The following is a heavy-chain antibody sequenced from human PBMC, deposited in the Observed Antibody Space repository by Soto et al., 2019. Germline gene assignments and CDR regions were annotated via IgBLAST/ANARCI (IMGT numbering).Heavy chain of an antibody. CDR1: GGSVSSGSYY. D-gene: IGHD3-22*01. V-gene: IGHV4-61*01. J-gene: IGHJ4*02. Sequence: SETLSLTCTVSGGSVSSGSYYWTWMRQPPGKGLKWIGYINYSGSTSYNTSLKGRVAISVDTSKKQFSLKVSSVTAADTAVYYCARDGDTSGYYYFDYWGQGTLVTVSS. CDR2: INYSGST. CDR3: ARDGDTSGYYYFDY.